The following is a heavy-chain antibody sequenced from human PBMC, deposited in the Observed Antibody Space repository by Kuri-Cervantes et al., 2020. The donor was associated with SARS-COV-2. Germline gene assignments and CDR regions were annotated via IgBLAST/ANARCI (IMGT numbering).Heavy chain of an antibody. D-gene: IGHD1-14*01. CDR1: GYTFDMYG. CDR2: ISVYSGKT. J-gene: IGHJ4*02. Sequence: ASVKVSCKTSGYTFDMYGINWVRQAPGQGLERMGWISVYSGKTNYTEKMQGRVTLTTDTSTSTAYLDLRSLRSDDTAIYYCARAGFDYWGQGTLVTVSS. CDR3: ARAGFDY. V-gene: IGHV1-18*04.